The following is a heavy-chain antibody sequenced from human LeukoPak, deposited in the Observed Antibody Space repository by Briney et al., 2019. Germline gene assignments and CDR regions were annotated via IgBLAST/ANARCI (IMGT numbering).Heavy chain of an antibody. CDR2: ISYDGSNK. D-gene: IGHD2-2*01. CDR1: GFTFSSYA. Sequence: PGGSLRLSCAASGFTFSSYAMHWVRQAPGKGLEWVAVISYDGSNKYYADSVKGRFTISRDNSKDTLYLQMNSLRAEDTAVYYCARVKCSSTSCSRYYFDYWGQGTLVTVSS. V-gene: IGHV3-30-3*01. CDR3: ARVKCSSTSCSRYYFDY. J-gene: IGHJ4*02.